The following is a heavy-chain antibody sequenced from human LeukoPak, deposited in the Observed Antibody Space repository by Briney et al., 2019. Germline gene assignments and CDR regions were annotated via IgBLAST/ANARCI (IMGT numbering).Heavy chain of an antibody. D-gene: IGHD3-10*01. CDR3: ARDWAGGPHDY. CDR1: GFTFDDYA. V-gene: IGHV3-9*01. J-gene: IGHJ4*02. CDR2: ISWNSGSI. Sequence: GGSLRLSCAASGFTFDDYAMHWVRQAPGKGLEWVSGISWNSGSIGYADSVKGRFTISRDNAKNSLYLQMNSLRAEDTALYFCARDWAGGPHDYWGQGTLVTVSS.